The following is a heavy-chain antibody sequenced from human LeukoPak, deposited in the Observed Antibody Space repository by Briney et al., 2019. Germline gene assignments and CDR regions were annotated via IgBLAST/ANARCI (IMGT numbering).Heavy chain of an antibody. V-gene: IGHV4-59*01. CDR1: GGSISSYY. D-gene: IGHD1-26*01. CDR2: IYYSGST. J-gene: IGHJ4*02. Sequence: SETLSLTCTASGGSISSYYWSWIRQPPGKGLEWVGYIYYSGSTNYNPSLKSRVTISVDTSKNQFSLKLSSVTAADTAVYYCASSLYSGSYGAADYWGQGTLVTVSS. CDR3: ASSLYSGSYGAADY.